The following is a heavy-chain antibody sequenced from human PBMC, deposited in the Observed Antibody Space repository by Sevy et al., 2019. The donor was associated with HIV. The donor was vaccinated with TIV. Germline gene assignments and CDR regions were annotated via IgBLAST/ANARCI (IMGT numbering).Heavy chain of an antibody. CDR1: GFTFSSYW. V-gene: IGHV3-7*01. J-gene: IGHJ4*02. Sequence: GGSLRLSCAASGFTFSSYWMSWVRQAPGKGLEWVANIKQDGSEKYYVDSVKGRFTISRDNAKNSLYLQMNSLRAEDTAVYYCGRDQTLAYFDYWGQGTLVTVSS. CDR2: IKQDGSEK. CDR3: GRDQTLAYFDY. D-gene: IGHD3-16*01.